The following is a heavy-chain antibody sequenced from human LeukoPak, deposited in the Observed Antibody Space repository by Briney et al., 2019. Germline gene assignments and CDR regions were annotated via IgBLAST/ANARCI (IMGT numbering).Heavy chain of an antibody. CDR3: ARRGVLAVSSRGDAFDL. CDR2: INLSDSRR. V-gene: IGHV1-46*01. J-gene: IGHJ3*01. D-gene: IGHD6-19*01. CDR1: GYTFTNNY. Sequence: ASVKVSFKSSGYTFTNNYVHWVRQAPGEGPGAMGTINLSDSRRNYSHKFHGRIAMTRDLSPSTLYLALSSLSSEDTAVFYCARRGVLAVSSRGDAFDLWGQGKVVIVSS.